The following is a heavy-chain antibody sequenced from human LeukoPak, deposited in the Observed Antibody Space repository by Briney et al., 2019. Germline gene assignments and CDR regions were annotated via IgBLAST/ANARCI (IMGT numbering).Heavy chain of an antibody. V-gene: IGHV3-49*03. D-gene: IGHD3-22*01. J-gene: IGHJ4*02. CDR1: GFSFGDYG. Sequence: GGSLRLSCTASGFSFGDYGMSWFRQAPGKGLEWVGFIRGKAYGGTTEYAASVKGRFTISRDDSKSIAYLQMNSLKTEDTAVYYCSRDSSAYSYYFDYWGQGTLVTVSS. CDR2: IRGKAYGGTT. CDR3: SRDSSAYSYYFDY.